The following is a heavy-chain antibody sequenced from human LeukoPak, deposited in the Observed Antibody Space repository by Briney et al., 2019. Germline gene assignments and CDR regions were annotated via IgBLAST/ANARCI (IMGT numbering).Heavy chain of an antibody. J-gene: IGHJ5*02. D-gene: IGHD6-19*01. CDR1: GGTFSSYA. CDR2: IIPIFGTA. V-gene: IGHV1-69*13. CDR3: ARVLIAVADYSWFDP. Sequence: SVKVSCKASGGTFSSYAISWVRQAPGQGLEWMGGIIPIFGTANYAQKFQGRVTITADESTSTAYMELSSLRSDDTAVYYCARVLIAVADYSWFDPWGQGTLVTVSS.